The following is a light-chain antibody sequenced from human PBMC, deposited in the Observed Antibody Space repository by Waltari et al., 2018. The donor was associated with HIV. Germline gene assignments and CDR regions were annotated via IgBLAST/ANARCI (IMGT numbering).Light chain of an antibody. CDR1: QNLINY. V-gene: IGKV1-39*01. J-gene: IGKJ3*01. CDR2: SAS. Sequence: DINVTPSPSSLSSSVRARVTLTCRTSQNLINYLSWYHQSPGKAPTLLIFSASTVQDGVSSRFSGSGSGTDFALSIAGRQREDFGTYYCQQTFSPPRTFGPGT. CDR3: QQTFSPPRT.